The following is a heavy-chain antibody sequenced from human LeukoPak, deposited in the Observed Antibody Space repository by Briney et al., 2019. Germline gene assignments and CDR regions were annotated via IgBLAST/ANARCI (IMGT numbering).Heavy chain of an antibody. CDR2: ISAYNGNT. CDR3: ARANMITFGGVIVLDAFDI. J-gene: IGHJ3*02. D-gene: IGHD3-16*02. CDR1: GYTFTGYG. Sequence: GASVKVSCKASGYTFTGYGISWVRQAPGQGLEWMGWISAYNGNTNYAQKLQGRVTMTTDTSTSTAYMELRSPRSDDTAVYYCARANMITFGGVIVLDAFDIWGQGTMVTVSS. V-gene: IGHV1-18*01.